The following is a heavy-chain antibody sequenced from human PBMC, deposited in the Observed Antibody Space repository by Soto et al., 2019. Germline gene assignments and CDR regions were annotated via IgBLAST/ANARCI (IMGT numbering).Heavy chain of an antibody. CDR2: ISYDGSNK. Sequence: GGSLRLSXAASGFTFSSYGMHWVRQAPGKGLEWVAVISYDGSNKYYADSVKGRFTISRDNSRNTLYLQMNSLRAEDTAVYYCAMPMTTDSYWGQGTLVTVSS. CDR1: GFTFSSYG. CDR3: AMPMTTDSY. V-gene: IGHV3-30*03. D-gene: IGHD4-17*01. J-gene: IGHJ4*02.